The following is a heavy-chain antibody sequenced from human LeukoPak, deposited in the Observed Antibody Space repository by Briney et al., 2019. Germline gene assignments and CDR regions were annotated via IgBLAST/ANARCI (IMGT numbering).Heavy chain of an antibody. CDR2: ISSSGSTI. J-gene: IGHJ4*02. Sequence: PGGSLRLSCAASGFTFSSYEMNWVRQAPGKGLEWVSYISSSGSTIYYADSVKGRFTISRDNAKNSLYLQMNSLRAEDTAVYYCARDQLLWFGELNFDYWGQGTLVTVSS. CDR1: GFTFSSYE. CDR3: ARDQLLWFGELNFDY. D-gene: IGHD3-10*01. V-gene: IGHV3-48*03.